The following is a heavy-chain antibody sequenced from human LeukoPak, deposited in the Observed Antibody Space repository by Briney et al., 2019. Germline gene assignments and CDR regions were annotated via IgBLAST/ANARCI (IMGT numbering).Heavy chain of an antibody. D-gene: IGHD3-22*01. V-gene: IGHV4-39*01. CDR3: ARHQGDSSGYYYGDAFDI. J-gene: IGHJ3*02. CDR2: IYYSGST. Sequence: SETLSLTCTVSGGSISSSNYYWGWIRQPPGKGLEWIGSIYYSGSTYYNPSLKSRITIFVDTSKNQFSLKLSSVTAADTAVYYCARHQGDSSGYYYGDAFDIWGQGTMVTVSS. CDR1: GGSISSSNYY.